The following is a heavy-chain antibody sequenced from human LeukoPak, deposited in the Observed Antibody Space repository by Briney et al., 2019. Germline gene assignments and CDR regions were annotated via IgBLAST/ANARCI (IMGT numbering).Heavy chain of an antibody. CDR2: NXHSGST. V-gene: IGHV4-34*01. CDR3: ASRVSVQLERGMGWFDP. J-gene: IGHJ5*02. D-gene: IGHD1-1*01. CDR1: GXXXXTYX. Sequence: SETLSLTCTVSGXXXXTYXXSXXRQPXXXXXXXIGXNXHSGSTNYNPSLKSRVTISVDTSKNQFSLKLSSMTAADTAVYYCASRVSVQLERGMGWFDPWGQGTLVTVSS.